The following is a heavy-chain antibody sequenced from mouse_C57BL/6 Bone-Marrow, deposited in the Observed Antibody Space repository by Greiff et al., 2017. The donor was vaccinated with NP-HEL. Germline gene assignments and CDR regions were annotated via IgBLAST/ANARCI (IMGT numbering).Heavy chain of an antibody. V-gene: IGHV1-42*01. CDR1: GYSFTGYY. Sequence: EVKLMESGPELVKPGASVKISCKASGYSFTGYYMNWVKQSPEKSLEWIGEINPSTGGTTYNQKFKAKATLTVDKSSSTAYMQLKSLTSEDSAVYYCARKAVYYYGSSFAYWGQETLVTVSA. CDR3: ARKAVYYYGSSFAY. CDR2: INPSTGGT. D-gene: IGHD1-1*01. J-gene: IGHJ3*01.